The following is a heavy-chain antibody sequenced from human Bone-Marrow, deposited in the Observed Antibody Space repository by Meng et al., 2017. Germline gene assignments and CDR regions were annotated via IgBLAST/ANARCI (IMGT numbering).Heavy chain of an antibody. V-gene: IGHV1-2*02. Sequence: ASVKVSCKASGYTFTGYYMHWVRQVPGQGLEWMGWINPNSGGTNYAQKFQGRVTMTRDTSIRTAYMELSRLRSDDTAVYYCASVYNWNDLRLFDSWGQGTLVTVS. J-gene: IGHJ4*02. CDR1: GYTFTGYY. CDR2: INPNSGGT. CDR3: ASVYNWNDLRLFDS. D-gene: IGHD1-20*01.